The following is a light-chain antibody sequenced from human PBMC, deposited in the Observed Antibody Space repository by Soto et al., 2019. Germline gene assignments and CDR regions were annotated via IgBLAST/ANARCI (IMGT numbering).Light chain of an antibody. V-gene: IGKV1-12*01. CDR2: AAS. Sequence: DIQMTQSPSSVSASVGDRVTITCRASQGITNLLAWFQQKPGEAPRLLIYAASSLHSGVASRFSVSGSGTDFTRTISSLQPEDFATSYCQHVNSFPLTFGGATKVEIK. CDR3: QHVNSFPLT. CDR1: QGITNL. J-gene: IGKJ4*01.